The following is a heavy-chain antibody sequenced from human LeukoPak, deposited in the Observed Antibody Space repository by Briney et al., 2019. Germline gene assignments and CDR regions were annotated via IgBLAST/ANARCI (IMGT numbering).Heavy chain of an antibody. J-gene: IGHJ4*02. CDR3: ARAVGSGPGGHFDY. D-gene: IGHD6-19*01. V-gene: IGHV3-73*01. Sequence: GGSLRLSCAASGFTVSNNYMSWVRQASGKGLEWVGRIRSKANNYATAYGASVKDRFTISRDDSKNMAYLQMNSLRAEDTAVYFCARAVGSGPGGHFDYWGQGALVTVSS. CDR2: IRSKANNYAT. CDR1: GFTVSNNY.